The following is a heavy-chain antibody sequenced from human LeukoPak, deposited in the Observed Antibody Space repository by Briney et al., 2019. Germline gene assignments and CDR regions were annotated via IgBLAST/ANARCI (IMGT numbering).Heavy chain of an antibody. D-gene: IGHD3-22*01. CDR2: ISYDGSNK. Sequence: GRSLRLSCAASGFTFSSYGMHWVRQAPGKGLEWVAVISYDGSNKYYADSVKGRFTISRDNSKNTLYLQMNSLRAEDTAVYYCAKDQLDYYDSSGYSSWFDYWGQGTLVTVSS. J-gene: IGHJ4*02. CDR1: GFTFSSYG. V-gene: IGHV3-30*18. CDR3: AKDQLDYYDSSGYSSWFDY.